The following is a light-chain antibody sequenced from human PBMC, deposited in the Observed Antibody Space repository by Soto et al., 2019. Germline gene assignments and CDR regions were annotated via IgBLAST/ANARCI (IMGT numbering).Light chain of an antibody. CDR3: CSYAGSYTVI. V-gene: IGLV2-11*01. Sequence: QSALTQPRSVSGSPGQSVTISCTGTSSDVGFYNYVSWYQQHPGKAPKLMIYDVSGRPSGVPDRFSGSKSGNTASLTISGHQAEDAAEYYCCSYAGSYTVIFGGGTKVTVL. CDR2: DVS. J-gene: IGLJ2*01. CDR1: SSDVGFYNY.